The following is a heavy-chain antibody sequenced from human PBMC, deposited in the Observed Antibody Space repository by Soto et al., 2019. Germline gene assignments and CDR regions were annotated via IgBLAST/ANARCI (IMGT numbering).Heavy chain of an antibody. CDR2: INHEGSNT. D-gene: IGHD3-16*01. J-gene: IGHJ6*02. V-gene: IGHV3-74*01. CDR3: ARDEYPTYYHYGMDV. Sequence: EVQLVQSGGVVVQTGGSLRLSCAASGFIFSDFWMHWVRQVPGEGLVWVSRINHEGSNTNYADFVRGRFTISRDNSKNMLYLQMNSLRAEDAAVYYCARDEYPTYYHYGMDVWGQGTTVTVSS. CDR1: GFIFSDFW.